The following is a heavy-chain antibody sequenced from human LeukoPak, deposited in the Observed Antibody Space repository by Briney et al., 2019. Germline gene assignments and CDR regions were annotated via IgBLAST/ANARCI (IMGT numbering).Heavy chain of an antibody. J-gene: IGHJ4*02. CDR3: ARDFRDFYGSGDY. Sequence: ASVKVSCKASGYTFTGYYMHWVRQAPGQGLEWMGWINPNSGGTNYAQKFQGRVTMTRDTSISTAYMELSRLRFDDTAVYYCARDFRDFYGSGDYWGQGTLVTVSS. V-gene: IGHV1-2*02. CDR1: GYTFTGYY. CDR2: INPNSGGT. D-gene: IGHD3-10*01.